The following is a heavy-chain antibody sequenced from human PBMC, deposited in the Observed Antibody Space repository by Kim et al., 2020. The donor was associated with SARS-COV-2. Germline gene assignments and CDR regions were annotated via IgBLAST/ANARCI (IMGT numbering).Heavy chain of an antibody. CDR2: IGGDGIST. Sequence: GGSLRLSCAASGFTLRSYWINWVRQAPGKGLVWVSRIGGDGISTHYADSVKCRFTVSRDNDDNTVYLQMNSLRADDTAVYYCARGMFKTGFDVWGQGTTVTVSS. V-gene: IGHV3-74*01. D-gene: IGHD3-10*02. CDR1: GFTLRSYW. J-gene: IGHJ6*02. CDR3: ARGMFKTGFDV.